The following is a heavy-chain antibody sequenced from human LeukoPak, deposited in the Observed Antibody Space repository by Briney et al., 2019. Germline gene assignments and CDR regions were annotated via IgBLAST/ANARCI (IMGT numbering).Heavy chain of an antibody. CDR2: IKNDGSST. J-gene: IGHJ5*02. V-gene: IGHV3-74*01. CDR1: GFTFSSYW. CDR3: TKSDWFDP. Sequence: GGSLRLSCAASGFTFSSYWMHWVRQAPGKGLVWVSRIKNDGSSTSYADSVKGRFTISRDNAKNTLYLQMNSLRVEDTAMYYCTKSDWFDPWGQGTLVIVSS.